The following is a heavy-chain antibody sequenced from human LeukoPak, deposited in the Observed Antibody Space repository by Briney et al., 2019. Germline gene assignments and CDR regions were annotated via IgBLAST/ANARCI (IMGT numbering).Heavy chain of an antibody. D-gene: IGHD1-26*01. J-gene: IGHJ3*02. CDR3: ARDVGASAPDAFDI. CDR2: ISSSSNYI. V-gene: IGHV3-21*01. Sequence: GESLKISCAASGFTFSTYNMNWVRQAPGKGLEWVSSISSSSNYIYYADSVKGRFTISRDNAKNSLYLQMSSLRAEDTDVYYCARDVGASAPDAFDIWGQGTMVTVSS. CDR1: GFTFSTYN.